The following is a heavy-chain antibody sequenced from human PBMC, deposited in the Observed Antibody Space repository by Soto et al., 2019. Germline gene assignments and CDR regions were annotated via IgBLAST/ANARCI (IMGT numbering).Heavy chain of an antibody. Sequence: GGSLRLSCGASGFIFNMYSMNWVRQAPGKGLEWLSYISSNSVTIYYADSVRGRFTIFRDNAKNSLYLQMNSLRAEDTAVYYCARAGGTTVTGLWHFDSWGQGTLVTVSS. J-gene: IGHJ4*02. V-gene: IGHV3-48*01. D-gene: IGHD4-17*01. CDR3: ARAGGTTVTGLWHFDS. CDR1: GFIFNMYS. CDR2: ISSNSVTI.